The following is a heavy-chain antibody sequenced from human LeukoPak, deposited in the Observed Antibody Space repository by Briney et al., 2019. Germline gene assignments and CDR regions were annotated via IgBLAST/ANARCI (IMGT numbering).Heavy chain of an antibody. J-gene: IGHJ4*02. Sequence: PSETLSLTCTVSGGSISSGGYYWSWIRQPAGKGLEWIGRIYTSGSTNYNPSLKSRVTMSVDTSKNQFSLKLSSVTAADTAVYYCARVSYDSSGYYLDHWGQGTLVTVSS. CDR2: IYTSGST. CDR1: GGSISSGGYY. D-gene: IGHD3-22*01. V-gene: IGHV4-61*02. CDR3: ARVSYDSSGYYLDH.